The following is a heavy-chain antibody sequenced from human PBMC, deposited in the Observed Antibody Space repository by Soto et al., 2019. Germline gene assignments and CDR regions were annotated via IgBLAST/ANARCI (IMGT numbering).Heavy chain of an antibody. J-gene: IGHJ6*02. CDR3: ARDMVRGDYGMDV. D-gene: IGHD3-10*01. Sequence: SETLSLTCTVSGGSISSGGYYWSWIRQHPGKGLEWIGYIYYSGSTYYNPSLKSRVTISVDTSKNQFSLKLSSVTAADTAVYYCARDMVRGDYGMDVWGQGTTVTVSS. CDR1: GGSISSGGYY. V-gene: IGHV4-31*03. CDR2: IYYSGST.